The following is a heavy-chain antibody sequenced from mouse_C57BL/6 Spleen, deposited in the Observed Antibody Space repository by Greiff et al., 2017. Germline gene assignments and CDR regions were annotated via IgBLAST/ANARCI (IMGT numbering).Heavy chain of an antibody. CDR1: GYTFTSYG. V-gene: IGHV1-81*01. CDR2: IYPRSGNT. Sequence: VQLQESGAELARPGASVKLSCKASGYTFTSYGISWVKQSTGQGLEWIGEIYPRSGNTYYNEKFKGKATLTADKTSSTAYMELRSLTSEDSAVYYCAGPTVVAPFDYWGQGTTLTVSS. J-gene: IGHJ2*01. CDR3: AGPTVVAPFDY. D-gene: IGHD1-1*01.